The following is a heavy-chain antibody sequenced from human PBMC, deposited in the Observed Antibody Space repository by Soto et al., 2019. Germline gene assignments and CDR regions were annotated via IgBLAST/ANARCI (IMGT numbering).Heavy chain of an antibody. CDR1: GYRFTSDG. Sequence: PGESLKISCEASGYRFTSDGVAWVRQMPGKGLEWMGIIYPGDSDTRYSPSFQGQVTISADKSISTAYLQWSSLKASDTAMYYCARHSSSGWHKAADYWGQGTLVTVSS. D-gene: IGHD6-19*01. CDR2: IYPGDSDT. V-gene: IGHV5-51*01. J-gene: IGHJ4*02. CDR3: ARHSSSGWHKAADY.